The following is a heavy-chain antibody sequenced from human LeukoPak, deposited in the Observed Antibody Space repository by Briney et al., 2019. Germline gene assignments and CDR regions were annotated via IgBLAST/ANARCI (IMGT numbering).Heavy chain of an antibody. D-gene: IGHD3-3*01. V-gene: IGHV1-18*01. J-gene: IGHJ5*02. Sequence: ASVKVSCKASSYTFTNYAYAWVRQAPGQGLEWMGWISAYNGNTNYAQKLQGRVTMTTDTSTSTAYMELRSLRSDDTAVYYCARGLEWLTRRHTWFDPWGQGTLVTVSS. CDR3: ARGLEWLTRRHTWFDP. CDR1: SYTFTNYA. CDR2: ISAYNGNT.